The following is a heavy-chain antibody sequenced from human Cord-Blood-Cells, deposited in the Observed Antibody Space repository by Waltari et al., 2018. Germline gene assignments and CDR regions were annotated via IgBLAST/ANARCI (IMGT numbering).Heavy chain of an antibody. CDR1: GGSISSSSYY. Sequence: QLQLQESGPGLVKPSETLSLTCTVSGGSISSSSYYWGWIRQPPGKGLEWIGSIYYSGSTYYNPSLKSRVTISVDTSKNQFSLKLSSVTAADTAVYYCARRYCSSTSCYYYYYMDVWGKGTTVTVSS. V-gene: IGHV4-39*01. J-gene: IGHJ6*03. CDR3: ARRYCSSTSCYYYYYMDV. D-gene: IGHD2-2*01. CDR2: IYYSGST.